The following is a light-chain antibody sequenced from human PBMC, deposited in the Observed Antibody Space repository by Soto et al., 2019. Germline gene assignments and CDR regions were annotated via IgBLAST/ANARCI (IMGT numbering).Light chain of an antibody. CDR2: DAS. CDR3: QQYNLYLSYT. V-gene: IGKV1-5*01. J-gene: IGKJ2*01. CDR1: QSVSRW. Sequence: DIQITQSPSTLSASVGDRVTITCRATQSVSRWLAWYQQKPGRAPKLLIYDASTLESGVPSRFSGGGSGTQFTLTISSLQPEDFATYYSQQYNLYLSYTFGQGTKLQIK.